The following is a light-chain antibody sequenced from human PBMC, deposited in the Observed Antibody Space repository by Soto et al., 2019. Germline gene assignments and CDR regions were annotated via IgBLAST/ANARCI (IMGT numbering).Light chain of an antibody. V-gene: IGKV3-20*01. J-gene: IGKJ1*01. CDR3: QQYGRSPLWT. CDR1: QSVSSSY. Sequence: EIVLTQSPGTLSLSPGERATLSCRASQSVSSSYLAWYQQKPGQAPRLLIYGASSRATGIPDRFSGSGSGTDFTLIISRLEPEDFAVYYCQQYGRSPLWTFGQGTRVDIK. CDR2: GAS.